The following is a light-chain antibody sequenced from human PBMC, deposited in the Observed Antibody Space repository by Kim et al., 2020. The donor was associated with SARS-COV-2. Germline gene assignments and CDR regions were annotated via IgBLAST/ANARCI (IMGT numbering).Light chain of an antibody. CDR3: SSYAGSNNRV. J-gene: IGLJ1*01. CDR1: SSGVGGYNY. CDR2: EVS. Sequence: GQSVTISCTGTSSGVGGYNYVSWYQQHPGKAPKLMIYEVSKRPSGVPDRFSGSKSGNTASLTVSGLQAEDEADYYCSSYAGSNNRVFGTGTKVTVL. V-gene: IGLV2-8*01.